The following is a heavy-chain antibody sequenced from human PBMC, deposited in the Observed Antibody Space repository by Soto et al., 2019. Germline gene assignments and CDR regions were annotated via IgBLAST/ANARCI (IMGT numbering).Heavy chain of an antibody. J-gene: IGHJ4*02. CDR1: GFTFSDAW. D-gene: IGHD2-15*01. V-gene: IGHV3-15*01. CDR2: IKGETDGGTI. CDR3: TTARGGNAYY. Sequence: EVQLVESGGGLVKPGGSLRLSCAASGFTFSDAWMTWVRQAPGKGLEWVGRIKGETDGGTIDYAAPVKGRFTISRDDSKNTLYLQMNSLRSEVTAIYYCTTARGGNAYYWGQGTLVNVAS.